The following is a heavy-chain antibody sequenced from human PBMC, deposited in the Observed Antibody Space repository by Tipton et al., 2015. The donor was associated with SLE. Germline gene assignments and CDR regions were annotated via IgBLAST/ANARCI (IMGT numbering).Heavy chain of an antibody. CDR3: AVEKDGHNNYFDY. D-gene: IGHD5-24*01. CDR2: IKQDGSEK. CDR1: GFTFSSYW. J-gene: IGHJ4*02. Sequence: SLRLSCAASGFTFSSYWMSWVRQAPGKGLEWVANIKQDGSEKYYVDSVKGRFTISRDNAKNSLYLQMNSLRAEDTAVYYCAVEKDGHNNYFDYWGQGTLVTVSS. V-gene: IGHV3-7*01.